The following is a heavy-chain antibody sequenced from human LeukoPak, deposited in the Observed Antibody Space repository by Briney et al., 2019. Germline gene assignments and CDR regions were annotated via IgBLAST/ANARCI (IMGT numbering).Heavy chain of an antibody. CDR2: ISSSSSTI. Sequence: GGSLRLSCAASGFTFSSYSINWVRQAPGKGLEWVSYISSSSSTIYYADSVKGRFTISRDNAKNSLYLQMNSLRAEDTAVYYCARDLKFGELQNYYYYYMDVWGKGTTVTVSS. V-gene: IGHV3-48*04. D-gene: IGHD3-10*01. CDR3: ARDLKFGELQNYYYYYMDV. CDR1: GFTFSSYS. J-gene: IGHJ6*03.